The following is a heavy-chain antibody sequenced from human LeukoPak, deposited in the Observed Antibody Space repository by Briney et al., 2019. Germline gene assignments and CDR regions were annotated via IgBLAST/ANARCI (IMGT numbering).Heavy chain of an antibody. CDR3: ARGPFSSSWSEFDY. V-gene: IGHV3-21*06. CDR1: GFTFSDYS. J-gene: IGHJ4*02. CDR2: ISGDSRYI. Sequence: GGSLRLSCAASGFTFSDYSLNWVRQAPGKGLEWVSCISGDSRYIYYADSVKVRSTISRDNAQNSLYLHMNSLRAEDTAVYYCARGPFSSSWSEFDYWGQGTLVTVSS. D-gene: IGHD6-13*01.